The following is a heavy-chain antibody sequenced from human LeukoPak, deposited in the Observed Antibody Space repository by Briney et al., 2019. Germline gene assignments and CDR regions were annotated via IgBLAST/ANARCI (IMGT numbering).Heavy chain of an antibody. CDR1: GFTFSSYW. CDR3: AREPPGFYYMDV. V-gene: IGHV3-74*01. J-gene: IGHJ6*03. CDR2: INSDVSSK. Sequence: GGSLRLSCAASGFTFSSYWMHWVRQAPGKGLVWVSSINSDVSSKSYEDSVKGTFTISRDNAKNTLYLQMNSLRAEDRAVYYCAREPPGFYYMDVWGKGTTVTISS.